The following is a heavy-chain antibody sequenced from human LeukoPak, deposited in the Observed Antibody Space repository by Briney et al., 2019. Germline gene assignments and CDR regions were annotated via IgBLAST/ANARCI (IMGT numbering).Heavy chain of an antibody. V-gene: IGHV3-7*04. CDR2: IKQDGSEK. CDR1: GFTFSGYW. J-gene: IGHJ3*02. D-gene: IGHD6-13*01. Sequence: PRGSLRLSCAASGFTFSGYWMSWVRQAPGKGLEWVANIKQDGSEKYYVDSVKGRFTSSRDNAKNSLFLQMNSLRAEDTAVYYCARDWQWQQLDGDAFDIWGQGTMVTVSS. CDR3: ARDWQWQQLDGDAFDI.